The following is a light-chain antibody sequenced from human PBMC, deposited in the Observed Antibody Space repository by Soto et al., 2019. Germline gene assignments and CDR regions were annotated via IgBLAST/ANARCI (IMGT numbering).Light chain of an antibody. CDR1: QDISNF. CDR2: AAS. J-gene: IGKJ3*01. V-gene: IGKV1-27*01. Sequence: DIQMTQSPSSLSASLADRFTITCLASQDISNFLAWYQQTPGKVPKLLVYAASTLSSGVPSRFSGSGSGRDFTLTISSLQPEDVATYYCQKSGSAPHTFGPGTKVDIK. CDR3: QKSGSAPHT.